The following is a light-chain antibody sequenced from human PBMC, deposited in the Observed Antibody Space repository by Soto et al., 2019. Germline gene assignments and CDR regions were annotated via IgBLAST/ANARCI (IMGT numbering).Light chain of an antibody. V-gene: IGKV3D-15*01. CDR2: GAS. J-gene: IGKJ4*01. Sequence: EVVMTQSPATLSVSPGDGATLSCRASQSIDRNLAWYQQKPGQTPRLLIYGASTRPTGIPARFSGSGSGTEFTLTISSPQSEDFAVYYCQQYNDWPLTFGGGTKVEIK. CDR3: QQYNDWPLT. CDR1: QSIDRN.